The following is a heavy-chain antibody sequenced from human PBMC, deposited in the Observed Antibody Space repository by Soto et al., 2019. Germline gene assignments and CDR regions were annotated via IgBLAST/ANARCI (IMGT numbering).Heavy chain of an antibody. Sequence: NPSETLSLTCTVSGGSISSGGYYWSWIRQHPGKGLEWIGYIYYSGSTYYNPSLKSRVTISVDTSKNQFSLKLSSVTAADTAVYYCARGLNRYDSSGYYYYYGMDVWGQGTTVTVSS. D-gene: IGHD3-22*01. CDR2: IYYSGST. V-gene: IGHV4-31*03. J-gene: IGHJ6*02. CDR3: ARGLNRYDSSGYYYYYGMDV. CDR1: GGSISSGGYY.